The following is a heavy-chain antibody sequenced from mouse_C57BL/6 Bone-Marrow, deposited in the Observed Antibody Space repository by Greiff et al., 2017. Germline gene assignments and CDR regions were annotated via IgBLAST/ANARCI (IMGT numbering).Heavy chain of an antibody. CDR3: ARDEDGYYPFAY. CDR1: GFTFSSYA. Sequence: EVKLMESGGGLVKPGGSLKLSCAASGFTFSSYAMSWVRQTPEKRLEWVATISDGGSYTYYPDNVKGRFTISRDNAKNNLYLQMSHLKSEDTAMYYCARDEDGYYPFAYWGQGTLVTVSA. J-gene: IGHJ3*01. D-gene: IGHD2-3*01. V-gene: IGHV5-4*01. CDR2: ISDGGSYT.